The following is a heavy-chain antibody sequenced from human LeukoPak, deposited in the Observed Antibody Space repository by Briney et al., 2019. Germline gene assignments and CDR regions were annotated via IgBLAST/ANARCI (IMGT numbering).Heavy chain of an antibody. V-gene: IGHV3-33*01. CDR1: GFTFSNYG. CDR3: ARSLAGYTLVSPDY. CDR2: IWYDGSNE. D-gene: IGHD5-18*01. J-gene: IGHJ4*02. Sequence: GRSLRLSCVASGFTFSNYGMHWVRQAPGKGLEWVAVIWYDGSNEFYADSVKGRFTISRDNSKNTLYLQMSSLRAEDTAVYYCARSLAGYTLVSPDYWGQGTLVTVSS.